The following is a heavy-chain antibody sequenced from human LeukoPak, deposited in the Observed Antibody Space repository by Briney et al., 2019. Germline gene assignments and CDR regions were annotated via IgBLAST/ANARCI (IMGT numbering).Heavy chain of an antibody. CDR1: GFTFSSSA. CDR2: ISNNGGYT. J-gene: IGHJ4*02. D-gene: IGHD2-15*01. V-gene: IGHV3-23*01. CDR3: AKQLGYCSDGSCYFPY. Sequence: PGGSLRLSCAASGFTFSSSAMSWVRQAPGKGLEWVLAISNNGGYTYYADSVQGRFTISRDNSKSTLCLQVNSLRAEDTAVYYCAKQLGYCSDGSCYFPYWGQGTLVTVSS.